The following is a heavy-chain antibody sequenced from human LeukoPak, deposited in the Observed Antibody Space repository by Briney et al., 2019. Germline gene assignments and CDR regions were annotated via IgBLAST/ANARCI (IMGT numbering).Heavy chain of an antibody. J-gene: IGHJ4*02. V-gene: IGHV3-21*01. D-gene: IGHD4-17*01. CDR1: GFTFSSYA. CDR2: ITSSSGYI. CDR3: ARSDDYGDYLVDY. Sequence: PGGSLCLSCAGSGFTFSSYAMNWIRQAPGKGLEWVSSITSSSGYIYYADSMKGRFTTSRDNAKNSLYLQMNSLRAEDTAVYYCARSDDYGDYLVDYWGQGTLVTVSS.